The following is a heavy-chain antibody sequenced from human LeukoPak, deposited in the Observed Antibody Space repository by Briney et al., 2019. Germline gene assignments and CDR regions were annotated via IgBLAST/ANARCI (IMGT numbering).Heavy chain of an antibody. V-gene: IGHV4-34*01. CDR2: INHSGST. Sequence: SETLSLTCAVYGGSFSGYYWSWIRQPPGKGLEWNGEINHSGSTNYNPSLKSRVTISVDTSKNQFSLKLSSVTAADTAVYYCASGVVPAANWGQGTLVTVSS. CDR3: ASGVVPAAN. D-gene: IGHD2-2*01. CDR1: GGSFSGYY. J-gene: IGHJ4*02.